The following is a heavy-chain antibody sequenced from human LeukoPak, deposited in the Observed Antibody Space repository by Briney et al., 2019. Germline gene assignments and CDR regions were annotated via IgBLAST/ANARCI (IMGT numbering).Heavy chain of an antibody. Sequence: ASVKVSCKASGYTFTSYYLHWVRQAPGQGLEWVGIINPSVGSTSYAQKFPGRVTMTRDTSTSTVYMELRRLTSEDTAVYYCARVGAYGGNFDYWGQGTLVTVSS. CDR2: INPSVGST. CDR3: ARVGAYGGNFDY. J-gene: IGHJ4*02. D-gene: IGHD4-23*01. CDR1: GYTFTSYY. V-gene: IGHV1-46*01.